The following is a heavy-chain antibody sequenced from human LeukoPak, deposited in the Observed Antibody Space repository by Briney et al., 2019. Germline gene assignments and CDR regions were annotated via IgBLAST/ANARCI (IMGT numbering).Heavy chain of an antibody. J-gene: IGHJ3*02. CDR3: ARGLGYYDSSGYYGRAFDI. CDR2: ISYDGSNK. D-gene: IGHD3-22*01. CDR1: GFTFSSYG. Sequence: GGSLRLSCAASGFTFSSYGMHWVRQAPGKGLEWVAVISYDGSNKYYADSVKGRFTISRDNSKNTLYLQMNSLRAEDTAVYYCARGLGYYDSSGYYGRAFDIWGQGTMVTVSS. V-gene: IGHV3-30*03.